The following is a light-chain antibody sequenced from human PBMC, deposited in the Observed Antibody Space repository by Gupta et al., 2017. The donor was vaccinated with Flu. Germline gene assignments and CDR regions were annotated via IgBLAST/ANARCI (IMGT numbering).Light chain of an antibody. J-gene: IGKJ4*01. V-gene: IGKV1D-12*01. CDR2: AAS. Sequence: IQMTQSPSSVSASIGDSVTITCRASHDIIRWLAWYQQRPGKAPKLLIFAASTLKRGVPSRFSGSGSGTEFTLSINGLQPDDFATYYCQQAHAFPLTFGGGTKVEIK. CDR3: QQAHAFPLT. CDR1: HDIIRW.